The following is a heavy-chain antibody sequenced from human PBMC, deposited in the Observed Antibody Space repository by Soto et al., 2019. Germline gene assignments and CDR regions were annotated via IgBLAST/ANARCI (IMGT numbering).Heavy chain of an antibody. V-gene: IGHV4-30-4*01. CDR1: GASISRVNSY. CDR3: ARARGGIGVPYSGMAP. CDR2: IYYSGAT. D-gene: IGHD3-16*02. Sequence: PSETLSLTCTVSGASISRVNSYWTWVRQPPRKGLEWLGYIYYSGATYYHQSLTSLLNISLDTSMVQFFLSLPSVTVADSAVYHCARARGGIGVPYSGMAPGGQGTTVTVSS. J-gene: IGHJ6*02.